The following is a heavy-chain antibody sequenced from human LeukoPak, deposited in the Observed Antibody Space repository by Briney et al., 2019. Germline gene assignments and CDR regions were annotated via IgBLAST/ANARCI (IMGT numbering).Heavy chain of an antibody. CDR2: ISRGGSHK. D-gene: IGHD5-12*01. J-gene: IGHJ3*02. V-gene: IGHV3-21*04. Sequence: PAASLRLSCAASGFTFSSYSLTWVRHAPGKGLEWVSSISRGGSHKYYAYSVKVRFTISRDNAKNYLYLQMHSLRAEDTAVYSCARVKEASAFDIWGQRTMVSVSS. CDR1: GFTFSSYS. CDR3: ARVKEASAFDI.